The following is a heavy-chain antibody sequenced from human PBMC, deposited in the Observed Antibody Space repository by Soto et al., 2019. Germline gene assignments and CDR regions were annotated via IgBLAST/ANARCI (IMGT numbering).Heavy chain of an antibody. CDR3: ARVEQAATATFADYYYYYMDA. J-gene: IGHJ6*03. CDR1: GGSTSSTSYY. D-gene: IGHD2-2*01. Sequence: SETLSLTCSVSGGSTSSTSYYWGWIRQPPGKGLEWIGSIYSIGSTYYNPSLKSRVTISVDTSKNQFSLKLRSVTAADTAVYYCARVEQAATATFADYYYYYMDAWGKGTTVTVSS. V-gene: IGHV4-39*01. CDR2: IYSIGST.